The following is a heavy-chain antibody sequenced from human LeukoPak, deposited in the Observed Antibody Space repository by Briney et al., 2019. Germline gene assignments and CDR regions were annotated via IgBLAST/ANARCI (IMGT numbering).Heavy chain of an antibody. Sequence: HVASVKVSCKASGYTFTSYGISWVRQAPGQGLEWMGWISAYNGNTNYAQKLQGRVTMTTDTSTSTAYMELRSLRSDDTAVYYCAREQYYDNSGYYDFWGQGTQVTVSS. CDR1: GYTFTSYG. V-gene: IGHV1-18*01. D-gene: IGHD3-22*01. J-gene: IGHJ4*02. CDR3: AREQYYDNSGYYDF. CDR2: ISAYNGNT.